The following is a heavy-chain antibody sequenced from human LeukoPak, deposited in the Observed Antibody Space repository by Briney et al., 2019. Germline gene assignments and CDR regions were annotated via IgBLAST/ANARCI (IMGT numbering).Heavy chain of an antibody. CDR1: GGSISSGGYY. J-gene: IGHJ4*02. V-gene: IGHV4-30-2*01. CDR3: ARGGYSYGYHFDY. D-gene: IGHD5-18*01. Sequence: SETLSLTCTVSGGSISSGGYYWSWIRQPPGKGLEWIGYIYHSGSTYYNPSLKSRVTISVDRSKNQFSLKLSSVTAADTAVYYCARGGYSYGYHFDYWGQGTLVTVSS. CDR2: IYHSGST.